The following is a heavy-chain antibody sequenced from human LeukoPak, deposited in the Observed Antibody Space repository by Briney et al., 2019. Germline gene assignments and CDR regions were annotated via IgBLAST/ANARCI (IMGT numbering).Heavy chain of an antibody. D-gene: IGHD6-19*01. J-gene: IGHJ4*02. CDR2: IYYTGST. V-gene: IGHV4-59*01. CDR1: GGSISTSY. CDR3: ARGAGWWNY. Sequence: PSETLSLTCTVSGGSISTSYWSWIRQPPGKGLEWIGYIYYTGSTNYNPSLKGRVTISLDTSKNRFSLEMTSVTAADTAVYYCARGAGWWNYWGQGMLVTVSS.